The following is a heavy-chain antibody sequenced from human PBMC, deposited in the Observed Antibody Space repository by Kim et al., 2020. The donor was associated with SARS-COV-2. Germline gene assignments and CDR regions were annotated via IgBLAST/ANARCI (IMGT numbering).Heavy chain of an antibody. V-gene: IGHV3-7*01. J-gene: IGHJ5*02. CDR1: GIVVSDFW. Sequence: GGSLRLSCTASGIVVSDFWMTWVRQAPGKGLEWVANIKQDGSERYYGDSVEGRFTISRDNANNLLYLQMNSLRPEDTAVYFCGAGASPWFDPWGQGTLVT. CDR2: IKQDGSER. CDR3: GAGASPWFDP. D-gene: IGHD1-1*01.